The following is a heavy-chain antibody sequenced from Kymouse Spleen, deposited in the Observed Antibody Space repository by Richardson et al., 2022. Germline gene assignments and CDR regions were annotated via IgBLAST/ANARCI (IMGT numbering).Heavy chain of an antibody. V-gene: IGHV3-48*02. Sequence: EVQLVESGGGLVQPGGSLRLSCAASGFTFSSYSMNWVRQAPGKGLEWVSYISSSSSTIYYADSVKGRFTISRDNAKNSLYLQMNSLRDEDTAVYYCARWEQLGTTTTVWTSGAKGPRSPSPQ. J-gene: IGHJ6*02. CDR1: GFTFSSYS. CDR2: ISSSSSTI. D-gene: IGHD6-6*01. CDR3: ARWEQLGTTTTVWTS.